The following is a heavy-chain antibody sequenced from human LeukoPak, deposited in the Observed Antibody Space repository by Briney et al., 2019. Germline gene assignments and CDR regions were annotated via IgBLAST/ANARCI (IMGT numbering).Heavy chain of an antibody. V-gene: IGHV1-18*01. D-gene: IGHD1-7*01. CDR2: ISAYNGNT. CDR3: ARGPVPNNLNYGFDY. J-gene: IGHJ4*02. Sequence: ASVKVSCKASGYTFTSYGISWVRQAPGQGLEWMGWISAYNGNTNYALKLQGRVTMTTDTSTSTAYMELRSLRSDDTAVYYCARGPVPNNLNYGFDYWGQGTLVTVSS. CDR1: GYTFTSYG.